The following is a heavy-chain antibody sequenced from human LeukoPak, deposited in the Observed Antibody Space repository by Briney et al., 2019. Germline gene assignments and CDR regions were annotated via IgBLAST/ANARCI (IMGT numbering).Heavy chain of an antibody. CDR2: IIPIFGTA. CDR3: ARESVQLDFHDAFDI. J-gene: IGHJ3*02. CDR1: GGTFSSYA. D-gene: IGHD1-1*01. V-gene: IGHV1-69*13. Sequence: SVKVSCKASGGTFSSYAISWVRRAPGQGLEWMGGIIPIFGTANYAQKFQGRVTITADESTSTAYMELSSLRSEDTAVYYCARESVQLDFHDAFDIWGQGTMVTVSS.